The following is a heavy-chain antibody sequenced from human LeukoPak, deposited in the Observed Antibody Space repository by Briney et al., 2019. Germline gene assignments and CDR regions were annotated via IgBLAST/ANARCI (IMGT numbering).Heavy chain of an antibody. CDR2: INAGNDNT. Sequence: ASVKVSCKASGYTFASYGTHWVRQAPGQRLEWMGWINAGNDNTKYSQRSQGRVTITRDTSANTVYMELSSLRSEDTAVYYCARANYGSGTRWLDPWGQGTLVIVSS. D-gene: IGHD3-10*01. J-gene: IGHJ5*02. V-gene: IGHV1-3*01. CDR1: GYTFASYG. CDR3: ARANYGSGTRWLDP.